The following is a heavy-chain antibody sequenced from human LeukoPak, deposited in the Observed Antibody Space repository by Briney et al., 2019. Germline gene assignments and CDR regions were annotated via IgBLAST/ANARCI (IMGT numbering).Heavy chain of an antibody. V-gene: IGHV3-23*01. D-gene: IGHD2-15*01. CDR3: TTVRGYCSGRSCLGY. CDR1: GFTFRSFG. CDR2: ISGSGSST. Sequence: TGGSLRLSCAASGFTFRSFGMNWVRQAPGKGLEWVSGISGSGSSTYYADSVKGRFTISRDNSKNTLYLQLNSLKTEDTAVYYCTTVRGYCSGRSCLGYWGQGTLVTVSS. J-gene: IGHJ4*02.